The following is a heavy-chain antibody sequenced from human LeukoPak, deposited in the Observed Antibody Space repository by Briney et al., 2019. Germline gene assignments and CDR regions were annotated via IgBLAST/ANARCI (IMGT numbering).Heavy chain of an antibody. CDR2: INPNSGGT. Sequence: ASVKVSCKASGYTFTGYYMHWVRQAPGQGPEWMGWINPNSGGTNYAQKFQGWVTMTRDTSISTAYMELSRLRSDDTAVYYCARFVDDYGDTGNAFDIWGQGTMVTVSS. CDR3: ARFVDDYGDTGNAFDI. J-gene: IGHJ3*02. V-gene: IGHV1-2*04. CDR1: GYTFTGYY. D-gene: IGHD4-17*01.